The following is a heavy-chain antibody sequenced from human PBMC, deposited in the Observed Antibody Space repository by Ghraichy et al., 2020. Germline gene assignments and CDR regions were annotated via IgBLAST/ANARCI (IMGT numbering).Heavy chain of an antibody. Sequence: SVKVSCKASGGTFSSYAIGWVRQAPGQGLEWMGGIIPIFGTANYAQKFQGRVTITADKSTSTAYMELSSLRSEDTAVYYCAREGLNQRGIRGWYFDLWGRGTLITVSS. CDR3: AREGLNQRGIRGWYFDL. CDR2: IIPIFGTA. D-gene: IGHD3-16*01. V-gene: IGHV1-69*06. J-gene: IGHJ2*01. CDR1: GGTFSSYA.